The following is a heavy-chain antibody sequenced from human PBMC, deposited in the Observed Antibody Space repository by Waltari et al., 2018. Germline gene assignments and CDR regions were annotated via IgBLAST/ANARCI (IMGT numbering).Heavy chain of an antibody. CDR2: ISRSGDNT. CDR3: AKTHGYSSSWAKFDH. V-gene: IGHV3-23*01. J-gene: IGHJ4*02. CDR1: GFTFSTYA. Sequence: EVQLLESGGNLVQPGGSLRLSCAASGFTFSTYAMNWFRQAPGKGLEWVSTISRSGDNTYYADSVKGRFTISRDNSKNTLHLQMNSLRAEDTAVYSCAKTHGYSSSWAKFDHWGQGTLVTVSS. D-gene: IGHD6-13*01.